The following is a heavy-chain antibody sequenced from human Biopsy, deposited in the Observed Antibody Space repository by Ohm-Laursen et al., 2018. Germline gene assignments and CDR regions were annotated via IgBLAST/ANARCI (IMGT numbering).Heavy chain of an antibody. J-gene: IGHJ4*02. CDR1: GDSISSYY. CDR3: ARGRRTSGWPYFDN. CDR2: VYYTGST. D-gene: IGHD6-19*01. V-gene: IGHV4-59*01. Sequence: GTLSLTCTVSGDSISSYYWSWIRQPPGKGLQWIGYVYYTGSTDYNPSLQSRVTISVDTSKNQFYLKLYSVTAADTAVYYCARGRRTSGWPYFDNWGQGALVIVSP.